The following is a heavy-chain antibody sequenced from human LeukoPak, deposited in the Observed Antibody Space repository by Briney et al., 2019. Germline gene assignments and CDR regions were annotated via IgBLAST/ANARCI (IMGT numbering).Heavy chain of an antibody. CDR3: ARDSSSGWYHGY. J-gene: IGHJ4*02. D-gene: IGHD6-19*01. CDR2: IYSGGST. V-gene: IGHV3-66*01. CDR1: GFTFSNYA. Sequence: GGSLRLSCAASGFTFSNYAMTWVRQAPGKGLEWVSVIYSGGSTYYADSVKGRFTISRDNSKNTLYLQMNSLRVEDTAVYYCARDSSSGWYHGYWGQGTLVTVSS.